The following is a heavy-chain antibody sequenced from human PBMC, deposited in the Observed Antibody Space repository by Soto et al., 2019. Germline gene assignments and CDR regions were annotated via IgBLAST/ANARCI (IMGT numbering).Heavy chain of an antibody. Sequence: QVRLVQSGAEVKKPGASVKVSCKASGYTLTSYYLQWVRQAPGQGLEWVGIINPGDGSTSYPQKFRGRVTMTRDTATNTVYMELSSLRSEDTAVYYCARASGRYCSPSSCYGDYWGQGTLVTVSS. J-gene: IGHJ4*02. CDR3: ARASGRYCSPSSCYGDY. V-gene: IGHV1-46*01. CDR1: GYTLTSYY. CDR2: INPGDGST. D-gene: IGHD2-2*01.